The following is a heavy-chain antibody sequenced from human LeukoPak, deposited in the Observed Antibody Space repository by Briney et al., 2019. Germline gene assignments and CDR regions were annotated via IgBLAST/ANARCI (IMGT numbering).Heavy chain of an antibody. CDR1: GGSISSGDYY. V-gene: IGHV4-30-4*08. D-gene: IGHD2-2*01. CDR3: ARERFSCSSTRCYPHYMDV. J-gene: IGHJ6*03. CDR2: IYYSGST. Sequence: PSQTLSLTCTVSGGSISSGDYYWSWVRQPPGKGLEWIGYIYYSGSTYYNPSLKSRVTISVDTSKNQFSLKLSSVTAADTAVYFCARERFSCSSTRCYPHYMDVWGKGTTVTVSS.